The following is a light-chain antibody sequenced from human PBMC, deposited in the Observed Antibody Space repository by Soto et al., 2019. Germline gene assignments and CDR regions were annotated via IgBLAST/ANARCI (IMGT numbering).Light chain of an antibody. CDR3: QQYSNWPIT. J-gene: IGKJ5*01. V-gene: IGKV3-15*01. CDR2: GAS. Sequence: EIVMTQSPATLSVSPGERATLSCRASQSVSSNLAWYQQKPGQAPRLLIYGASTRATGIPDRFSGSGSGTDFTLTFSSLEPEDFAVYYCQQYSNWPITFGQGTRLEIK. CDR1: QSVSSN.